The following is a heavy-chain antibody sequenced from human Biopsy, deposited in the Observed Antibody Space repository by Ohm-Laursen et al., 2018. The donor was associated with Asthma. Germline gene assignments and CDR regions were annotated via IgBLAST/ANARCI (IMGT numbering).Heavy chain of an antibody. CDR3: ALSQFDY. Sequence: ASVKVSCKASGDSFSNYAISWVRQAPGQGLEWVGIINPPTGDTSYAQKFLGRATVTRDTSTSTVYMELSSLRSEDMAVYYCALSQFDYWGQGTLLTVSS. J-gene: IGHJ4*02. V-gene: IGHV1-46*01. CDR2: INPPTGDT. CDR1: GDSFSNYA.